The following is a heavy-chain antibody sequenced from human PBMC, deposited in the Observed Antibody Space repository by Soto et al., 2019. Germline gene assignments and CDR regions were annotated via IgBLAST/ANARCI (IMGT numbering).Heavy chain of an antibody. J-gene: IGHJ6*02. CDR1: GYTFTSYY. CDR3: ARDPVMWIQLWLTPGGMDV. D-gene: IGHD5-18*01. V-gene: IGHV1-46*01. CDR2: INPSGGST. Sequence: ASVKVSCKASGYTFTSYYMHWVRQAPGQGLEWMGIINPSGGSTSYAQKFQGRVTMTRDTSTSTVYMELSSLRSEDTAGYYCARDPVMWIQLWLTPGGMDVWGQGTTVTVSS.